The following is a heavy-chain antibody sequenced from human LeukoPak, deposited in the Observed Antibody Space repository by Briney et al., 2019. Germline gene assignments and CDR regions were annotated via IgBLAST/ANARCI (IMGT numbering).Heavy chain of an antibody. CDR3: ARDRYYAFDI. CDR2: ISSSSSGI. J-gene: IGHJ3*02. V-gene: IGHV3-48*02. CDR1: GFTVSNNY. D-gene: IGHD3-9*01. Sequence: GGSLRLSCAASGFTVSNNYMSWVRQAPGKGLEWLSYISSSSSGIYYADSVKGRFTISRDNAKSTLYLQMNSLRDDDTAVYYCARDRYYAFDIWGQGTMVTVSS.